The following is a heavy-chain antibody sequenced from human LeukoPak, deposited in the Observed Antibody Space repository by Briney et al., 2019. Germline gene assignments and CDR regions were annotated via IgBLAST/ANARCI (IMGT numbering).Heavy chain of an antibody. V-gene: IGHV3-66*01. CDR3: ARMAWGSHFFDY. J-gene: IGHJ4*02. Sequence: GGSLRLSCAASGFTVSSNYMSWVRQAPGKGLEWVSVIYSGGSTYYADSVKGRLTISRDNSKDTLYLQMNSLRAEDTAVYYCARMAWGSHFFDYWGQGTLVTVSS. CDR2: IYSGGST. CDR1: GFTVSSNY. D-gene: IGHD3-16*01.